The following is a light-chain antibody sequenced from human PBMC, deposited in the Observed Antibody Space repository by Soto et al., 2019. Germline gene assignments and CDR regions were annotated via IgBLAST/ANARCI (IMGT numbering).Light chain of an antibody. CDR3: SSYAGNSRGV. CDR1: SSDVGDYNY. Sequence: QSVLTQPRSVSGSPGQSVTISCTGTSSDVGDYNYVSWYQHHPGKAPKLIIYDVNKRPSGVPDRFSGSKSGNTASLTISGLQAEDGTDYYCSSYAGNSRGVFGGGTKLTVL. V-gene: IGLV2-11*01. CDR2: DVN. J-gene: IGLJ2*01.